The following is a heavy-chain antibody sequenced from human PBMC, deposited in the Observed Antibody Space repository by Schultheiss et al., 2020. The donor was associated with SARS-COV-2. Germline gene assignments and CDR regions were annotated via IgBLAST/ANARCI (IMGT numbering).Heavy chain of an antibody. D-gene: IGHD1-1*01. J-gene: IGHJ6*02. CDR2: INHSGST. CDR1: GGSVSSGSYY. V-gene: IGHV4-61*01. CDR3: AGGQGTYYYYGMDV. Sequence: SETLSLTCTVSGGSVSSGSYYWSWIRQPPGKGLEWIGEINHSGSTNYNPSLKSRVTISVDTSKNQFSLKLSSVTAADTAVYYCAGGQGTYYYYGMDVWGQGTTVTVSS.